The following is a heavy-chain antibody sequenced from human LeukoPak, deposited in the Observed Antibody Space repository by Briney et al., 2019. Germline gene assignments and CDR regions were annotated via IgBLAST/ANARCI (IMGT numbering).Heavy chain of an antibody. CDR2: ISGSDGAT. CDR3: ARTEVLPDYYDNSGGFDY. D-gene: IGHD3-22*01. CDR1: GFIFSNYA. V-gene: IGHV3-23*01. Sequence: PGGSLRLSCAASGFIFSNYAMTWVRQAPGKGLEWVSTISGSDGATYYADSVKGRFTIFRDDSKNTLFLQMNSLRADDTAVYYCARTEVLPDYYDNSGGFDYWGQGTLVTVSS. J-gene: IGHJ4*02.